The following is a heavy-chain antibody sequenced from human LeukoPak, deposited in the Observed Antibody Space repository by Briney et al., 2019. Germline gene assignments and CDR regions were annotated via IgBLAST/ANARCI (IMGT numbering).Heavy chain of an antibody. V-gene: IGHV4-59*01. J-gene: IGHJ4*02. Sequence: SETLSLTCTVSGGSITSYFWSWIRQPPGKGLEWIGNIYYSGSTNYNPSLKSRVTISVDTSKNQFSLRLSSVTAADTAVYYCARYSRGIYYWGQGTLVTVSS. CDR1: GGSITSYF. CDR2: IYYSGST. D-gene: IGHD4-11*01. CDR3: ARYSRGIYY.